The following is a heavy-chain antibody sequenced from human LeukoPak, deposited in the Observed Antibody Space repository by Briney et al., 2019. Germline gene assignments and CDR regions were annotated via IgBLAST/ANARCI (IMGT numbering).Heavy chain of an antibody. CDR3: ARGKTTDPFYYYYMDV. V-gene: IGHV1-8*03. D-gene: IGHD4-17*01. Sequence: ASVKVSRKASGYTFTSYDINWVRQATGQGLEWMGWMNPNSGNTGYAQKFQGRVTITRNTSISTAYMELSSLRSEDTAVYYCARGKTTDPFYYYYMDVWGKGTTVTISS. J-gene: IGHJ6*03. CDR1: GYTFTSYD. CDR2: MNPNSGNT.